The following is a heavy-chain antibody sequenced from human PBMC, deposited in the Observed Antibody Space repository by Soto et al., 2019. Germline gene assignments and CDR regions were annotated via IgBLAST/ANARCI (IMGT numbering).Heavy chain of an antibody. CDR3: AKVGGSSGYFAY. V-gene: IGHV5-51*01. Sequence: GWEKGFISEFVVWLRKLPGKGLEWMATIYPGDSQTRYSPSFQGQVTISADKSISTAYLQWNSLKASDTAMYYCAKVGGSSGYFAYWGQGTLVTVSS. CDR2: IYPGDSQT. CDR1: EKGFISEF. D-gene: IGHD1-26*01. J-gene: IGHJ4*02.